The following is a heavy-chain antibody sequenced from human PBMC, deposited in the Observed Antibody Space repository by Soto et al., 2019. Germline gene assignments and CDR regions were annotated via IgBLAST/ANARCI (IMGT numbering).Heavy chain of an antibody. D-gene: IGHD3-10*01. V-gene: IGHV3-30-3*01. CDR3: ATDGGYYDGSGSYYAYYYYGTDV. Sequence: QVQLVESGGGVVQPGRSLRLSCAASGFTFSSYAMHWVRQAPGKGLEWVAVISYDGSNKYYADSVKGRFTISRDNSKNAQYLPMNSRGGEYRAVYYCATDGGYYDGSGSYYAYYYYGTDVWGQGTTVTVSS. CDR1: GFTFSSYA. J-gene: IGHJ6*02. CDR2: ISYDGSNK.